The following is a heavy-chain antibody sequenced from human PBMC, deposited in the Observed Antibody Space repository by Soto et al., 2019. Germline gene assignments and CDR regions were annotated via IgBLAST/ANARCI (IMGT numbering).Heavy chain of an antibody. J-gene: IGHJ4*02. CDR1: GYTFINYY. Sequence: QVQLVQSGAEVEKPGASVKLSCKASGYTFINYYIHWVRRAPGQGLEWMGIFNPTSGSTNYAQKFQGRVTLTMDTSTRTVYMELSSLRFDDTAVYYCARDLAAGDYWGQGTLVTVSS. CDR3: ARDLAAGDY. CDR2: FNPTSGST. D-gene: IGHD6-13*01. V-gene: IGHV1-46*01.